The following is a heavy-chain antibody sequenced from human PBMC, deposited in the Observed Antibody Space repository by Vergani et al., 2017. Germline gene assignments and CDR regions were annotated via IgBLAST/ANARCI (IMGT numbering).Heavy chain of an antibody. V-gene: IGHV4-59*01. CDR3: ARALATVTTVNVQYYSDY. Sequence: QVQLQESGPGLVKPSETLSLTCTVSGGSISSYYWSWIRQPPGKGLEWIGYIYYSGSTNYNPSLKSRVTISVDTSKNQFSLKLSSVTAADTAVYYCARALATVTTVNVQYYSDYWGQGTLVTVSS. CDR2: IYYSGST. D-gene: IGHD4-17*01. J-gene: IGHJ4*02. CDR1: GGSISSYY.